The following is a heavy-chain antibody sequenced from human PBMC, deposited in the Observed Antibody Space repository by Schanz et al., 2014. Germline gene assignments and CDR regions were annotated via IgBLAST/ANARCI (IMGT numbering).Heavy chain of an antibody. D-gene: IGHD2-15*01. CDR1: GFTFSSYS. Sequence: EVQLVASGGGLVQPGRSLRLSCAASGFTFSSYSMNWVRQAPGKGLEWVSAISGSGGSTYYADSVKGRFTISRDNAKSSLYLQMNSLRVEDTAVYYCAKTPREYCNYDNCPNWFDSWGQGTLVTASS. CDR3: AKTPREYCNYDNCPNWFDS. CDR2: ISGSGGST. V-gene: IGHV3-23*04. J-gene: IGHJ5*01.